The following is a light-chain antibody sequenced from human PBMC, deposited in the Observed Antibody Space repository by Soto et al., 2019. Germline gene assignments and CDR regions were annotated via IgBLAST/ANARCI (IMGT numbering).Light chain of an antibody. CDR2: GAS. V-gene: IGKV3-20*01. CDR3: QQYGSSYT. J-gene: IGKJ2*01. Sequence: EIVLTQSPGTLSLSPGERATLSCRASQSVSSSYLAWYQQKPGQAPRLLIYGASSRATGIPDRFSGSWSGTVFTLTISRVEPDEVAVYYCQQYGSSYTFGQATTRQIK. CDR1: QSVSSSY.